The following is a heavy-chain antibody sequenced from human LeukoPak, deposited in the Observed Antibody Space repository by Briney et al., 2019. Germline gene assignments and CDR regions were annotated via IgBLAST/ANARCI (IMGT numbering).Heavy chain of an antibody. Sequence: PGGSLRLSCAASGFTFSNFVMSWVRQAPGKGLEWVSAISGSGGSTYYADSVKGRFTISRDNSKNTLYLQMNSLRAEDTAVYYCAKDQQDPSYFDYWGQGTLVTVSS. J-gene: IGHJ4*02. D-gene: IGHD6-13*01. CDR1: GFTFSNFV. V-gene: IGHV3-23*01. CDR3: AKDQQDPSYFDY. CDR2: ISGSGGST.